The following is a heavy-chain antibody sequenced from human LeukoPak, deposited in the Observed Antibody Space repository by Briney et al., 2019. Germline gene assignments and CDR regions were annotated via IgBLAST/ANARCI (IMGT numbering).Heavy chain of an antibody. CDR1: GFTFDDYA. V-gene: IGHV3-9*01. D-gene: IGHD6-6*01. CDR2: ISWNSGSI. J-gene: IGHJ4*02. Sequence: GRSLRLSCAASGFTFDDYAMHWVRQAPGKGLEWVSGISWNSGSIGYADSVKGRFTISRDNAKNSLYLQMNSLRAEDTALYSCAKDRDSSSAGLDYWGQGTLVTVSS. CDR3: AKDRDSSSAGLDY.